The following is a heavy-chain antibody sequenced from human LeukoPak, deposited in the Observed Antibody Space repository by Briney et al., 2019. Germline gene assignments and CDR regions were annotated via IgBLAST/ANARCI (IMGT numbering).Heavy chain of an antibody. V-gene: IGHV3-7*03. D-gene: IGHD6-19*01. J-gene: IGHJ4*02. CDR3: ARDTGWYRIDY. CDR1: GFTFSSYS. CDR2: IKPDGSET. Sequence: PGGSLTLSCAASGFTFSSYSMNWVRQAPGKGLEWVANIKPDGSETNYVDSVTDRFTISRDNARNSLYLQMNSLRADDTAIYYCARDTGWYRIDYWGQGTLVTVSS.